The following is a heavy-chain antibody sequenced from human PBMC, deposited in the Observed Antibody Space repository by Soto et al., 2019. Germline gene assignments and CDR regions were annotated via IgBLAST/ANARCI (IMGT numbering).Heavy chain of an antibody. Sequence: SETLSLTCVVSGDSMTRGSYYWAWIRQPPGKGLEWIGCFYYTGSTNYNPSLKSRVTVSVDTSNNHLSLKLTSVTAADTAVYYCARAFCSGGSCDWFDPWAQGTLVTVSS. CDR3: ARAFCSGGSCDWFDP. V-gene: IGHV4-61*03. CDR1: GDSMTRGSYY. J-gene: IGHJ5*02. D-gene: IGHD2-15*01. CDR2: FYYTGST.